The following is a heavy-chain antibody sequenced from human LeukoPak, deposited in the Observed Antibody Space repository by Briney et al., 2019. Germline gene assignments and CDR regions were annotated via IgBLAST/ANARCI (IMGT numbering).Heavy chain of an antibody. CDR3: ARDIRWSGGSGLYWFDP. CDR2: IYTSGST. V-gene: IGHV4-61*02. J-gene: IGHJ5*02. CDR1: GGSISSGSYY. D-gene: IGHD6-19*01. Sequence: SQTLSLTCTVSGGSISSGSYYWSWIRQPAGKGLEWIGRIYTSGSTNYNPSLKSRVTISVDTPKNQFSLKLSSVTAADTAVYYCARDIRWSGGSGLYWFDPWGQGTLVTVSS.